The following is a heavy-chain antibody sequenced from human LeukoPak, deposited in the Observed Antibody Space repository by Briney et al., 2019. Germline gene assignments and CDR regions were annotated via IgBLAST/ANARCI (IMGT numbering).Heavy chain of an antibody. V-gene: IGHV4-59*01. Sequence: PSETLSLTCTVSGGSISSYYWSWIRQPPGKGLEWIGYIYYSGSTNYNPSLESRVTISLDTSKNQFSLKLSSVTAADTALYYCARGKYHISIFCSAGSCYPGAFDIWGQGTMGTVSS. J-gene: IGHJ3*02. CDR3: ARGKYHISIFCSAGSCYPGAFDI. CDR2: IYYSGST. D-gene: IGHD2-15*01. CDR1: GGSISSYY.